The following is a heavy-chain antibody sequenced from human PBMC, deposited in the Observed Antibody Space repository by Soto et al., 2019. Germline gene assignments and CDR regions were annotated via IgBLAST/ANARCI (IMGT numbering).Heavy chain of an antibody. CDR2: VYSNGDE. CDR1: GFSHSTSGVG. CDR3: AHTSTDFWSGYYASSYYHGLEV. J-gene: IGHJ6*02. V-gene: IGHV2-5*01. D-gene: IGHD3-3*01. Sequence: SGPTLVNPTQTLTLTCSFSGFSHSTSGVGVGWIRQPPGKALEWLAVVYSNGDERYSPSLTSRLSITKDTSKNQVVLTMTNMDPVDTATYYCAHTSTDFWSGYYASSYYHGLEVWGQGTTVTVSS.